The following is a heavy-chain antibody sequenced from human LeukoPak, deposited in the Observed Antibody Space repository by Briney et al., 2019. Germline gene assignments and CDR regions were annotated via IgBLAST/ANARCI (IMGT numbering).Heavy chain of an antibody. D-gene: IGHD4-17*01. CDR2: IKQDGTEK. Sequence: PGRSLRLSCVASEFTFSNFWMSWVRQAPGKGLEWVANIKQDGTEKYYVDSVKGRFTVSRDNAKNSLYLQMNSLRAEDTAVYYCARAIDYGYPGGYWGQGTLVTVSS. CDR1: EFTFSNFW. J-gene: IGHJ4*02. CDR3: ARAIDYGYPGGY. V-gene: IGHV3-7*01.